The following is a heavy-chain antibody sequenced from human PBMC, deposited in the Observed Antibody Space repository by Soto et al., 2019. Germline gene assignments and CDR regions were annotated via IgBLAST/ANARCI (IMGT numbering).Heavy chain of an antibody. CDR2: IYHSVST. CDR1: GYSISSGYY. D-gene: IGHD3-3*01. V-gene: IGHV4-38-2*01. J-gene: IGHJ4*02. Sequence: PSETLSLTCAVSGYSISSGYYWGWIRQPPGKGLEWIGSIYHSVSTYYNPSLKSRVSISVDTSKNQFSRQLCSVTAAHTAAYYFARVGYAFWSGYYTSYFDCWGQGTLVTVSS. CDR3: ARVGYAFWSGYYTSYFDC.